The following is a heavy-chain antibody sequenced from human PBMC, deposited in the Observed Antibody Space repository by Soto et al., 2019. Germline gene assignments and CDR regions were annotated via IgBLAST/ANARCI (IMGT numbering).Heavy chain of an antibody. CDR2: IWHDGNNK. V-gene: IGHV3-33*01. CDR3: ASDLVGASDSYGLDV. Sequence: GGSLRLSCAASGFTFSNYGMHWVRQAPGKGLEWVAIIWHDGNNKYYADSVRGRFIISRDNSKNRLYLQMNSLRAEDTAVYYCASDLVGASDSYGLDVWGQGXPVTVSS. D-gene: IGHD1-26*01. CDR1: GFTFSNYG. J-gene: IGHJ6*02.